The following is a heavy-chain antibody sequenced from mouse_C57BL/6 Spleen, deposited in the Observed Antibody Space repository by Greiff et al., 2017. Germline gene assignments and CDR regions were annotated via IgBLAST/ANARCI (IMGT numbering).Heavy chain of an antibody. CDR1: GYAFSSSW. CDR3: ARSEDDYDVAY. CDR2: IYPGDGDT. D-gene: IGHD2-4*01. V-gene: IGHV1-82*01. Sequence: VQLQQSGPELVKPGASVKISCKASGYAFSSSWMNWVKQRPGKGLEWIGRIYPGDGDTNYNGKFKGKATLTADKSSSTAYMQLSSLTSEDSAVYFCARSEDDYDVAYWGQGTLVTVSA. J-gene: IGHJ3*01.